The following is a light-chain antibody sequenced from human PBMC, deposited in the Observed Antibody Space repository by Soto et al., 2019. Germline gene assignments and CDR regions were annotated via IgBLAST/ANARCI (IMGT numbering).Light chain of an antibody. CDR3: QQYDNLPIT. Sequence: DIQMTQSPSSLSASVGDRATITGQASQDISNYLNWYQQKPGKAPKLLIYDASNLETGVPSRFSGSGSGTDFTFTISSLQPEDIATYYCQQYDNLPITFGQGTRLEIK. CDR1: QDISNY. CDR2: DAS. J-gene: IGKJ5*01. V-gene: IGKV1-33*01.